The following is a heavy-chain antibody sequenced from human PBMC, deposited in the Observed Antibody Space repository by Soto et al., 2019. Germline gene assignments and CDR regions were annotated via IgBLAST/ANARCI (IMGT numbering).Heavy chain of an antibody. Sequence: EVQLVESGGGLVEPGGSLRLSCVVSGFTFSSAWMNWVRQAPGKGLEWVGRIIRTVEGGATDFAAPVKGRFTISRDDSVNTLYLQMNSLTADDTAVYFCFGGIAEVRYWGQGTLVTVSS. V-gene: IGHV3-15*07. CDR2: IIRTVEGGAT. D-gene: IGHD3-16*01. CDR3: FGGIAEVRY. J-gene: IGHJ4*02. CDR1: GFTFSSAW.